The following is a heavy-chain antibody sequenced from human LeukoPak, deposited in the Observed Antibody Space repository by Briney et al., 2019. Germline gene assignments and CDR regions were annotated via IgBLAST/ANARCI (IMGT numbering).Heavy chain of an antibody. Sequence: GGSLRLSCVASGFTLSSYNMNWVRQAPGKGLEWVSYISRSSSTIYNADSVKGRFTISRDNSKNTLYLQMNSLRAEDTAVYYCAKKKTDYSYPSSFDYWGQGTLVTVSS. D-gene: IGHD4-11*01. CDR2: ISRSSSTI. CDR1: GFTLSSYN. CDR3: AKKKTDYSYPSSFDY. J-gene: IGHJ4*02. V-gene: IGHV3-48*01.